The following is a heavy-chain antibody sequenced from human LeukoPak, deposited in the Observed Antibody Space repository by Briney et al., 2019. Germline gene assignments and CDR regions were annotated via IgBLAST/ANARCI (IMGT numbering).Heavy chain of an antibody. V-gene: IGHV1-8*01. Sequence: ASVKVSCKASGYTFTSYDINWVRQATGQGFEWMGWMNPNSGNTGYAQKFQGRVTMTRNTSISTAYMELSSLRSEDTAVYYCARAGTYYDFWSGYYSGYYYYYYMDVWGKGTTVTVSS. CDR3: ARAGTYYDFWSGYYSGYYYYYYMDV. CDR2: MNPNSGNT. D-gene: IGHD3-3*01. J-gene: IGHJ6*03. CDR1: GYTFTSYD.